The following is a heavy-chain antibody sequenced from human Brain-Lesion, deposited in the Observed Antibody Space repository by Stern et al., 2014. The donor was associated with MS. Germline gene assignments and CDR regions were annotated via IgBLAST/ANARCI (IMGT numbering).Heavy chain of an antibody. CDR2: FDPEDGEK. Sequence: VQLVESGAEVKKPGASVKVSCKVSGYTLTELSMHWVRQAPRQGLEWMGGFDPEDGEKIYAQKFQGGVTMTEDSSTDTAYMELSSLRSEDTAVYYCATLSPGAGGNYYRHFDYWGQGTLVTVSS. CDR1: GYTLTELS. CDR3: ATLSPGAGGNYYRHFDY. J-gene: IGHJ4*02. D-gene: IGHD1-26*01. V-gene: IGHV1-24*01.